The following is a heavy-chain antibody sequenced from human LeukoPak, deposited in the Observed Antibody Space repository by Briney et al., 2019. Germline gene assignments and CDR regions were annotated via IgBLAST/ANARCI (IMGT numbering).Heavy chain of an antibody. CDR1: GDSITSGSYY. V-gene: IGHV4-39*07. CDR3: ARARGGSYYYGVFDY. D-gene: IGHD1-26*01. Sequence: SETLSLTCTVSGDSITSGSYYWGWIRQPPGRGLEWIGSIYYSGNTYYNPSLKSRVTISVDTSNNEFSLRLTSVTAADTAVYYCARARGGSYYYGVFDYWGQGTLVTVSS. J-gene: IGHJ4*02. CDR2: IYYSGNT.